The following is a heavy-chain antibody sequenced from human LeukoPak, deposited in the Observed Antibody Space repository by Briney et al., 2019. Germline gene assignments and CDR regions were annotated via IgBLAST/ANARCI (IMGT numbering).Heavy chain of an antibody. CDR3: ARSGGSYNWFDP. D-gene: IGHD4-23*01. V-gene: IGHV1-69*01. CDR1: GGTFSSSA. J-gene: IGHJ5*02. Sequence: SSVMVSCKASGGTFSSSAISSVRQAPGQGLEWMGGIIPIFGKAKYAQKFQGRVTITADESTSTAYMALSSLRSEDTAVYYCARSGGSYNWFDPWGQGTLVTVSS. CDR2: IIPIFGKA.